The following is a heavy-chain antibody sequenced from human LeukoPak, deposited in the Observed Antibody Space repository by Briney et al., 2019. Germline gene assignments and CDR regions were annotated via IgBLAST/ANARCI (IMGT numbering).Heavy chain of an antibody. J-gene: IGHJ4*02. CDR2: ISYDGSNK. CDR3: ATDSSGIGGY. CDR1: GFTFSSYG. Sequence: PGGSLRLSCAASGFTFSSYGMHWVRQAPGKGLEWVAVISYDGSNKYYADSVEGRFTISRDNSKNTLYLQMNSLRAEDTAVYYCATDSSGIGGYWGQGTLVTVSS. V-gene: IGHV3-30*03. D-gene: IGHD3-22*01.